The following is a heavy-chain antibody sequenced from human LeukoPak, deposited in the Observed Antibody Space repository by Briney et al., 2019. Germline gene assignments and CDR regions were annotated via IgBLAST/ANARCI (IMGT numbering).Heavy chain of an antibody. J-gene: IGHJ3*02. D-gene: IGHD4-23*01. V-gene: IGHV4-4*09. CDR2: IYTSGST. CDR3: ARLGGSDAFDI. CDR1: GGSISSYY. Sequence: SETLSLTCTVSGGSISSYYWSWIRQPPGKGLEWIGYIYTSGSTNYNPSLKSRVTISVDTSKNQFSLKLSSVTAADTAVYYCARLGGSDAFDIWGQGTMVTVSS.